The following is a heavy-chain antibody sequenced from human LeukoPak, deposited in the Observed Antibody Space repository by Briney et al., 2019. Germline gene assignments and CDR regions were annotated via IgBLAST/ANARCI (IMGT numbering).Heavy chain of an antibody. J-gene: IGHJ4*02. Sequence: SGGSLRLSCTATGYTFTNYWIAWVRRMPGRGLEWLGMMYPGDSDVRYSSSFAGQITISVDRATNTTHLQWSSLKASDTGIYFCARRRYSSGPADYWGQGTQVIASS. CDR3: ARRRYSSGPADY. D-gene: IGHD6-19*01. V-gene: IGHV5-51*01. CDR2: MYPGDSDV. CDR1: GYTFTNYW.